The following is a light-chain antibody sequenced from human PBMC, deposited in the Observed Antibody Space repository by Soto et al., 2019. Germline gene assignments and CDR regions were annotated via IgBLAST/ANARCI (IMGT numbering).Light chain of an antibody. J-gene: IGKJ1*01. V-gene: IGKV3-20*01. CDR1: QSVDRY. CDR2: DAY. CDR3: QQYGSSPRT. Sequence: EFVLTQSPDTLSLSPGETATLSCRASQSVDRYVAWYQQKVGQAPRLLIYDAYSRATGVGARFNGSGSGTDFTLTISRLEPEDFAVYYCQQYGSSPRTFGQGTKVDIK.